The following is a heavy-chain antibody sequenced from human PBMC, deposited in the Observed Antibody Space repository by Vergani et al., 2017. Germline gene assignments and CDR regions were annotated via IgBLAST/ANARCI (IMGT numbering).Heavy chain of an antibody. CDR3: ARDHREYNNYTGTFDI. J-gene: IGHJ3*02. D-gene: IGHD5-24*01. CDR2: ISYDGTQK. CDR1: GFTSSYYG. V-gene: IGHV3-30*03. Sequence: QVHLVESGGGVVQPGRSLRLSCVVSGFTSSYYGMHWVRQAPGKGLEWVAVISYDGTQKYYADSVKGRFTISRDNSKSTLYLQMNSLRTEDTAVYYCARDHREYNNYTGTFDIWGQGSMVTVSS.